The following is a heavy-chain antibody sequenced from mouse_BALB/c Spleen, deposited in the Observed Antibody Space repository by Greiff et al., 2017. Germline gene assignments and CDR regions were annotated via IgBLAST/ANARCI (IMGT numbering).Heavy chain of an antibody. V-gene: IGHV3-6*02. D-gene: IGHD4-1*01. CDR2: ISYDGSN. CDR1: GYSITSGYY. Sequence: EVQLQESGPGLVKPSQSLSLTCSVTGYSITSGYYWNWIRQFPGNKLEWMGYISYDGSNNYNPSLKNRISITRDTSKNQFFLKLNSVTTEDTATYYCARLYLGRGYFDYGGQGTTLTVSS. CDR3: ARLYLGRGYFDY. J-gene: IGHJ2*01.